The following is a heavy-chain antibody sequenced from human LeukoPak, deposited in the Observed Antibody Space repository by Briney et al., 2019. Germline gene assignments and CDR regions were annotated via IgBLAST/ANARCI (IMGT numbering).Heavy chain of an antibody. CDR3: ARSRGYGYGWGAFDY. D-gene: IGHD5-18*01. CDR2: INPNSGGT. J-gene: IGHJ4*02. CDR1: GYTFTGYY. Sequence: ASVKVSCKASGYTFTGYYMHWVRQAPGQGLEWMGWINPNSGGTNYAQKFQGRVTMTRDTSISTAYMELSRLRSDDTAVYYCARSRGYGYGWGAFDYWGQGTLVTVSS. V-gene: IGHV1-2*02.